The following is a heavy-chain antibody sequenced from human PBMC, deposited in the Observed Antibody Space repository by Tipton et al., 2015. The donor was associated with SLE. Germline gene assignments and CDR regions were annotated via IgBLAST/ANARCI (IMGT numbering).Heavy chain of an antibody. CDR3: AKDRDLTYYFGSGTLDY. V-gene: IGHV3-23*01. CDR2: ISGSGGRT. D-gene: IGHD3-10*01. Sequence: SLRLSCAASGFTFSSYATNWVRQGPGKGLEWVSGISGSGGRTYYADSVKGRFTISRDNSKNTLYLQMSSLRAEDTAVYYCAKDRDLTYYFGSGTLDYWGQGTVVTVSS. J-gene: IGHJ4*02. CDR1: GFTFSSYA.